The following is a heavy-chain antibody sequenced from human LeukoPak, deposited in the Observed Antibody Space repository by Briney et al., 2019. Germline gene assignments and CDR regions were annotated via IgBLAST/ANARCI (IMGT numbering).Heavy chain of an antibody. CDR2: INHSGST. CDR1: GGSFSGYY. V-gene: IGHV4-34*01. J-gene: IGHJ6*04. Sequence: PSGTLSLTCAVYGGSFSGYYWSWIRQPPGKGPEWIGEINHSGSTNYNPSLKSRVTISVDTSKNQFSLKLSSVTAADTAVYYCARDKKGYYYYYGMDVWGKGTTVTVSS. CDR3: ARDKKGYYYYYGMDV.